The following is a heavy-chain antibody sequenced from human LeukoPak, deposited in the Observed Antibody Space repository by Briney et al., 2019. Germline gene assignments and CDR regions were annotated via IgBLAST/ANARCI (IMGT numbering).Heavy chain of an antibody. CDR1: GDSISSSDYC. J-gene: IGHJ4*01. V-gene: IGHV4-39*01. D-gene: IGHD6-6*01. CDR3: ARHYDSSSDFDF. CDR2: IYYSGST. Sequence: SETLSLTCTVSGDSISSSDYCWGWIRQPPGKGLEWIGSIYYSGSTYSNPSLKSPVTISVDTSKNQFSLKLSSVTAADTAVYYCARHYDSSSDFDFWGHGILVTVSS.